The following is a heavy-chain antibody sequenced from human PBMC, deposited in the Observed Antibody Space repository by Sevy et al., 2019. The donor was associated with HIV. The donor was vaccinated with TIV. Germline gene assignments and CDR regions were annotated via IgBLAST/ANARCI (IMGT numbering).Heavy chain of an antibody. V-gene: IGHV3-23*01. CDR3: ATLRSGVPKPPYYFDY. Sequence: GGSLRLSCAASGFTFSSYAMSWVRQAPGKGLEWVSAISGSGGSTYYADSVKGRFTISRDNSKNTLYLQMNSLRAEDTAVYYCATLRSGVPKPPYYFDYWGQGTLVTVSS. CDR1: GFTFSSYA. CDR2: ISGSGGST. D-gene: IGHD3-10*01. J-gene: IGHJ4*02.